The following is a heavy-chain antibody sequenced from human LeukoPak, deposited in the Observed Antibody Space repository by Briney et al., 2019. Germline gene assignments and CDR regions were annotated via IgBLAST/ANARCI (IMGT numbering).Heavy chain of an antibody. V-gene: IGHV3-23*01. CDR2: ISGSGGST. CDR1: GFTFSSYA. J-gene: IGHJ4*02. D-gene: IGHD3-10*01. Sequence: GGSLRLSCAASGFTFSSYAMSWVRQAPGKGLEWVSGISGSGGSTYYGESVKGRFTISRDNSKHTLYLQVNSLRAEDTAVYYCAKAGRPVSKYYFDYWGQGTLVTVSS. CDR3: AKAGRPVSKYYFDY.